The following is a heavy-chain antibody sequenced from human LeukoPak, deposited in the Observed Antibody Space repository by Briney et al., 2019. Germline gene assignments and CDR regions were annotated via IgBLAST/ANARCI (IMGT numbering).Heavy chain of an antibody. CDR1: GFTFSHYA. CDR3: ARHLLPYGSGSYFIGDQ. CDR2: ISYDGSKK. V-gene: IGHV3-30-3*01. D-gene: IGHD3-10*01. Sequence: GGSLRLSCAASGFTFSHYAMHWVRQAPGKGLDWVAVISYDGSKKDYADSVKGRFTISRDDSKSTLSLQMNRLSAEDTARYFCARHLLPYGSGSYFIGDQWGQGTLVTVSS. J-gene: IGHJ4*02.